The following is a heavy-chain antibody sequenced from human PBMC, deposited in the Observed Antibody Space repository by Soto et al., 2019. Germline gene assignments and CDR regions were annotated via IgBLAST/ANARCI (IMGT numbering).Heavy chain of an antibody. CDR3: AKDAGYSSGWFFFDD. V-gene: IGHV3-23*01. CDR1: GFNFRSYT. D-gene: IGHD6-19*01. Sequence: EVQLLESGVGLVHPGGSLRLSCAASGFNFRSYTMGWVRQAPGKGLEWVSGISDTGGSAYDADSVKGRFTISRDNSKSTLYLQMRSLRAEDTAVYYCAKDAGYSSGWFFFDDWGQGTLVTVSS. J-gene: IGHJ4*02. CDR2: ISDTGGSA.